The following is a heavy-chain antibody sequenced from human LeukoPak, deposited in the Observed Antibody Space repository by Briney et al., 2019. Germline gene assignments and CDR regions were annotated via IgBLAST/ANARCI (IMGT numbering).Heavy chain of an antibody. D-gene: IGHD4-23*01. V-gene: IGHV3-53*01. CDR3: AKGSAQWELYDY. Sequence: PGGSLRLSCAASGFTVSSNYMSWVRQAPGKGLEWVSVIYSGGSTYYADSVKGRFTISRDNSKNTLYLQMNGLRAEDTAIYYCAKGSAQWELYDYWGQGTLVTVSS. CDR1: GFTVSSNY. J-gene: IGHJ4*02. CDR2: IYSGGST.